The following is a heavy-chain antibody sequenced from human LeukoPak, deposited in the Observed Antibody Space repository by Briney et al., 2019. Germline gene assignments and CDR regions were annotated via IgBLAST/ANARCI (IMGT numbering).Heavy chain of an antibody. J-gene: IGHJ3*02. CDR3: AADWSGYGSHDAFDI. CDR1: GFTFTSSA. Sequence: SVRVSCKASGFTFTSSAVQWVRQARGQRLEWIGWIVVGSGNTNYAQKFQERVTITRDMSTSTAYMELSSLRSEDTAVYYCAADWSGYGSHDAFDIWGQGTMVTVSS. CDR2: IVVGSGNT. V-gene: IGHV1-58*01. D-gene: IGHD5-12*01.